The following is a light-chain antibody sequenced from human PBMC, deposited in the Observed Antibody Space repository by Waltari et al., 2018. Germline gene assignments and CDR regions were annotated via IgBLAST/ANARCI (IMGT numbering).Light chain of an antibody. CDR2: DVS. J-gene: IGLJ2*01. CDR3: SSFTSSTTGI. CDR1: SSDSGGSNY. V-gene: IGLV2-14*01. Sequence: SALTQPDSVSGSPGQSIPISCSGISSDSGGSNYVSWYQQHPGEAPKVIIYDVSNRPSGVSNRFSGSKSGSSASLTISGLQAEDEADYYCSSFTSSTTGIFGGGTKLTVL.